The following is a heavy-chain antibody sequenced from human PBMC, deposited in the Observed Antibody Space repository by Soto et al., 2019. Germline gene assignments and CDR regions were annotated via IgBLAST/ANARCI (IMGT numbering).Heavy chain of an antibody. CDR3: ASSHAGAHITAAVH. Sequence: PSETLSLTCAASGGSISSGGYSWNWIRQPPGKGLEWIGYIYHSVSTYYNPSLKSRVTISVDRSKNQFSLKLSSVTAADTAVYYCASSHAGAHITAAVHWGQGTLVTVSS. CDR1: GGSISSGGYS. CDR2: IYHSVST. V-gene: IGHV4-30-2*01. D-gene: IGHD6-13*01. J-gene: IGHJ4*02.